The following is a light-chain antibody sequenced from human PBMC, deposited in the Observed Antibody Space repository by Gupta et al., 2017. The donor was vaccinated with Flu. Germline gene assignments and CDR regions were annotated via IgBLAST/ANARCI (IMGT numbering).Light chain of an antibody. CDR2: EVS. CDR3: LQSLIFPFT. V-gene: IGKV2D-29*01. CDR1: QSLLHSDGKTY. Sequence: VTPGQPASISCKSSQSLLHSDGKTYLYWYMQKKGQPPHLLIYEVSNRFSGVPERISGSGSGTDFTLKISRVEAEDVGVYYCLQSLIFPFTFGGGTKVEIK. J-gene: IGKJ4*01.